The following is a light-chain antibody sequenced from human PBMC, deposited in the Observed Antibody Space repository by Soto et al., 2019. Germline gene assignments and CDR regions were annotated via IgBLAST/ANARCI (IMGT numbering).Light chain of an antibody. CDR1: QTISSW. CDR2: DAS. Sequence: DIQMTHSPSTLSGSVGDRVTITCRASQTISSWLAWYQQKPGKALKLLIYDASNLHPGVPSRFRGSGSGTEFSFNITSLQPEDVATYYCQQYDDLPITFGQGTRLEIK. J-gene: IGKJ5*01. V-gene: IGKV1-33*01. CDR3: QQYDDLPIT.